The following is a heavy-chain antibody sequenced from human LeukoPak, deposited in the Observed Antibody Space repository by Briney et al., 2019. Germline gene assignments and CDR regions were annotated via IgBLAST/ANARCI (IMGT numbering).Heavy chain of an antibody. V-gene: IGHV4-59*01. CDR3: ARDGGRRGWFDP. CDR2: IYDSGSP. J-gene: IGHJ5*02. CDR1: GGPLSIYY. Sequence: SSETLSLTCTVSGGPLSIYYWTWIRQPPGKGLEWIGYIYDSGSPNYNPSLKSQVTISLDTSKNQFSLMLNSVTPADTAVYFCARDGGRRGWFDPWGQGTLVTVSS.